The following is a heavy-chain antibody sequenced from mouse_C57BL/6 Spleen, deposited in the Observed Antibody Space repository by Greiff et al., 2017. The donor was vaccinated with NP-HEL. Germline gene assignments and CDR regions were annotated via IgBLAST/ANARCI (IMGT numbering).Heavy chain of an antibody. J-gene: IGHJ4*01. CDR2: IDPETGGT. D-gene: IGHD2-5*01. Sequence: VQLMESGAELVRPGASVTLSCKASGYTFTDYEMHWVKQTPVHGLEWIGAIDPETGGTAYNQKFKGKATLTADKSSSTAYMELRSLTSEDSAVYYCTRSGYSNYEGYAMDYWGQGTSVTVSS. V-gene: IGHV1-15*01. CDR3: TRSGYSNYEGYAMDY. CDR1: GYTFTDYE.